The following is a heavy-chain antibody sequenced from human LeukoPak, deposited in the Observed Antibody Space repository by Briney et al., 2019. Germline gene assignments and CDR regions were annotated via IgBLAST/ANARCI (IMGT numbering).Heavy chain of an antibody. J-gene: IGHJ4*02. CDR3: ASLGPYYYFDY. CDR1: GGSISSNSYY. CDR2: IYYSGST. V-gene: IGHV4-39*01. Sequence: ASETLSLTCAVSGGSISSNSYYWGWIRQPPGKGLEWIGSIYYSGSTYYNPSLKSRVTISVDTSKNQFSLKLSSVTAADTAVYYCASLGPYYYFDYWGQGTLVTVSS. D-gene: IGHD3/OR15-3a*01.